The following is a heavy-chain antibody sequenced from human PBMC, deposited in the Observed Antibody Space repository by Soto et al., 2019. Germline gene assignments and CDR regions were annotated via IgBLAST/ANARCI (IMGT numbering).Heavy chain of an antibody. Sequence: SDTLSLTCTFSGASISSYYWSWIRQPPGKGLEWIGYIYYSGSTNYNPSLKSRVTISVDTSKNQFSLKLSSVTAADTAVYYCAGSVPTYYYDSSGYSVFDYWGQGTLVTVSS. CDR1: GASISSYY. V-gene: IGHV4-59*01. CDR2: IYYSGST. CDR3: AGSVPTYYYDSSGYSVFDY. J-gene: IGHJ4*02. D-gene: IGHD3-22*01.